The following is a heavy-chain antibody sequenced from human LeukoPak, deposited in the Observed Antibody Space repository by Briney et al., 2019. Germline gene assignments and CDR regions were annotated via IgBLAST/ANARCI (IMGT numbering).Heavy chain of an antibody. V-gene: IGHV4-4*07. CDR1: GGSISSCY. Sequence: SETLSLTCTVSGGSISSCYWSWIRQPAGKGLEWIGRIYTSGSTNYNPSLKSRVTMSVDTSKNQFSLKLSSVTAADTAVYYCARVGYYDFWSGPVDYWGQGTLVTVSS. CDR3: ARVGYYDFWSGPVDY. J-gene: IGHJ4*02. D-gene: IGHD3-3*01. CDR2: IYTSGST.